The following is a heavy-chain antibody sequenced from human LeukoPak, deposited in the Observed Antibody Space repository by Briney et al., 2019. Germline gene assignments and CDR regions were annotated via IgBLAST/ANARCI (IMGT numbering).Heavy chain of an antibody. CDR3: AKEMATSDAFEI. V-gene: IGHV3-9*01. D-gene: IGHD5-12*01. CDR2: ISWNSGSI. Sequence: GRSLRLSCAASGFTFDDYAMHWVRQAPGKGLEWVSGISWNSGSIGYADSVKGRFTISRDNAKNSLYLQMNSLRAEDTALYYCAKEMATSDAFEIWGQGTMVTVSS. J-gene: IGHJ3*02. CDR1: GFTFDDYA.